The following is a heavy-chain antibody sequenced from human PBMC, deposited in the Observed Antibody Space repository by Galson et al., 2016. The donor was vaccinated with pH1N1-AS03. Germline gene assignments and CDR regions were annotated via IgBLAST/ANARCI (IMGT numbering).Heavy chain of an antibody. CDR1: GGDFRSFA. CDR2: IIPSLSTP. Sequence: SVKVSCKASGGDFRSFAINWMRQAPGQGLEWMGGIIPSLSTPVYAQQFQGRVSITADDSTYTAFMELSRLTSEDTAVYYCARFDGNFDVWRGRFYYGMDVWGQGTTVKVSS. D-gene: IGHD3-3*01. CDR3: ARFDGNFDVWRGRFYYGMDV. J-gene: IGHJ6*02. V-gene: IGHV1-69*13.